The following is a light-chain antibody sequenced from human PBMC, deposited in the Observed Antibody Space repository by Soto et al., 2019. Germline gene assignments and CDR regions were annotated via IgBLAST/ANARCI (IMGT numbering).Light chain of an antibody. Sequence: EIVMTQSPATLSVSPGDRATVSCRASESISTNLAWYQQRPGQAPRLLIYGASTRATGIPARFSGSGYATEFTLNISSLESEDFAVYYCHQYNNRPPYTFGQGTQLEI. CDR3: HQYNNRPPYT. CDR1: ESISTN. J-gene: IGKJ2*01. V-gene: IGKV3-15*01. CDR2: GAS.